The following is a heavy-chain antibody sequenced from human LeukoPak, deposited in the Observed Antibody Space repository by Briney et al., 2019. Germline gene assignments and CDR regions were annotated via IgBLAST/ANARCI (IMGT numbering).Heavy chain of an antibody. D-gene: IGHD6-13*01. Sequence: ETLSLTCTVSGGSISSSSYYWGWIRQPPGKGLEWVSFIYSGGSTYYADSVKGRFTISRDNSKNTLYLQMNSLRAEDTAVYYCARDLDSSSWNNFDYWGQGTLVTVSS. J-gene: IGHJ4*02. CDR1: GGSISSSSYY. V-gene: IGHV3-53*01. CDR3: ARDLDSSSWNNFDY. CDR2: IYSGGST.